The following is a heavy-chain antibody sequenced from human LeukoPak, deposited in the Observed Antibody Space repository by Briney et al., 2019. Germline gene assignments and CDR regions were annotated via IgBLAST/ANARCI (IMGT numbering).Heavy chain of an antibody. J-gene: IGHJ4*02. V-gene: IGHV3-23*01. CDR1: GFTFKNYV. CDR2: IYGSGVSI. CDR3: AKDLGWELPAEAY. D-gene: IGHD1-26*01. Sequence: GGSLRLSCVASGFTFKNYVMKGVRQAPGKGLEWLATIYGSGVSISYADSVKGRFTISRDNSNNTLYLQMNSLRAEDTAMYYCAKDLGWELPAEAYWGQGILVTVSS.